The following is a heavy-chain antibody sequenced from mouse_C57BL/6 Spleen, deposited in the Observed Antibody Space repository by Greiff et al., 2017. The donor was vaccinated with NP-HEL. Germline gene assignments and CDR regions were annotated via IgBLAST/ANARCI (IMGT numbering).Heavy chain of an antibody. CDR2: IDPSDSYT. CDR1: GYTFTSYW. V-gene: IGHV1-69*01. D-gene: IGHD2-5*01. J-gene: IGHJ2*01. Sequence: QVQLQQPGAELVMPGASVKLSCKASGYTFTSYWMHWVKQRPGQGLEWIGEIDPSDSYTNYNQKFKGKSTLTVDKSSSTAYMQLSSLTSKDSAVYYCARRYSNYGDYFDYWGQGTTLTVSS. CDR3: ARRYSNYGDYFDY.